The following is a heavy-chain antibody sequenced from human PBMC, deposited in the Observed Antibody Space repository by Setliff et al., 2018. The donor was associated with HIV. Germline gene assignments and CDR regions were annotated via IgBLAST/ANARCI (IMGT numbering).Heavy chain of an antibody. D-gene: IGHD6-13*01. Sequence: SETLSLTCTVSGGSISSHSWGWIRQPPEKGLEWIGYFFYSGNTNYKPSLKSRVTISVDTSKNQISMKLSSVTAADTAVYYCARDSPIGYNSLVGWCYYYYMDVWGKGTTVTVSS. CDR3: ARDSPIGYNSLVGWCYYYYMDV. J-gene: IGHJ6*03. CDR2: FFYSGNT. V-gene: IGHV4-59*11. CDR1: GGSISSHS.